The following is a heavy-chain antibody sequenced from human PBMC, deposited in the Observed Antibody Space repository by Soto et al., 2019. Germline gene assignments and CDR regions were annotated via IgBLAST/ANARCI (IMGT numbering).Heavy chain of an antibody. CDR1: GGTFSSYA. CDR2: IIPIFGTA. J-gene: IGHJ6*04. V-gene: IGHV1-69*01. Sequence: QVQLVQSGAEVKKPGSSVKVSCKASGGTFSSYAISWVRQAPGQGLEWMGGIIPIFGTANYAQKFQGRVTSTADESTGTAYMELSSLRSEDTAVYYCARGLRFLEWLLYSRDYYYYGMDVWGKGTTVTVSS. D-gene: IGHD3-3*01. CDR3: ARGLRFLEWLLYSRDYYYYGMDV.